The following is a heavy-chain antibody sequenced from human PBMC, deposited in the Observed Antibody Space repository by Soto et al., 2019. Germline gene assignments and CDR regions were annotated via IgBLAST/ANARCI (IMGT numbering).Heavy chain of an antibody. J-gene: IGHJ4*02. Sequence: QVQLVPSGTEVKKPGSSVKVSCRASGYSFRGYSISWVRQAPGQGLEWLGRIIPVPGTAHYPQNFEGRVTITADKSTSTASLELRNLPYKDTAVYYCAREGESSYAFDHWGRGSLVTVSS. CDR3: AREGESSYAFDH. V-gene: IGHV1-69*08. CDR2: IIPVPGTA. CDR1: GYSFRGYS. D-gene: IGHD3-16*01.